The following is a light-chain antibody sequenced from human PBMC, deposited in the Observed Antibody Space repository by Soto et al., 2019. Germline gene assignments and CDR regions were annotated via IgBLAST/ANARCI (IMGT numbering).Light chain of an antibody. Sequence: QSALTQPASVSGSPGRSITISCTGTSSDVGDYPYVSWYQQHPGKVPKLIIYEVTNRPSGVTSRFSGSKSENTASLTISGLQAEDEADYYCSSYSSTNTLVFGSGTKVTVL. CDR3: SSYSSTNTLV. J-gene: IGLJ1*01. CDR1: SSDVGDYPY. V-gene: IGLV2-14*01. CDR2: EVT.